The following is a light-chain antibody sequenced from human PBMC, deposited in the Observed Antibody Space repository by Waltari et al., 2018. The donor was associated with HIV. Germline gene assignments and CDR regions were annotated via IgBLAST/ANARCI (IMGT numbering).Light chain of an antibody. J-gene: IGLJ2*01. V-gene: IGLV3-21*02. CDR3: QVWHSNSDHVV. CDR1: NIGSQS. Sequence: SYVLTQPPSVSVAPGQTARITCEGNNIGSQSVHWYQQRPGQAPALVVHDDSDRPSGIPERFSGSNSGNTATLTISRVEAGDEADYYCQVWHSNSDHVVFGEGTKLTVL. CDR2: DDS.